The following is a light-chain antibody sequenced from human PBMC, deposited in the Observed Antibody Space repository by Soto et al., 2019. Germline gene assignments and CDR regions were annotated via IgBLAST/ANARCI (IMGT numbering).Light chain of an antibody. Sequence: QSALTQSPSASGSPGQSVTISCIGTSSDVGGYNYVSWYQHHPGKAPKLIIYEVTKRPSGVPGRFSGSRSGTTASLTVSGLQAEDEADYYCGSYAGGNTFVFGTGTKVTVL. CDR2: EVT. V-gene: IGLV2-8*01. J-gene: IGLJ1*01. CDR3: GSYAGGNTFV. CDR1: SSDVGGYNY.